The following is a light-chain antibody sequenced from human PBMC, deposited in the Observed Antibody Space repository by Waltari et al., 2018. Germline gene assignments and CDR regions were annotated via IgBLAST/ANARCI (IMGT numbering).Light chain of an antibody. CDR1: SSDVVPKTF. CDR2: DIN. Sequence: QPARTHPRSVSGSPGQPVTIPGTEPSSDVVPKTFVPCYKHHPDKAPKLIIYDINKRPSGVPDRFSGSKSGNTASLTISGLQAEDEADYYCCSCVGRNIYWVFGGGTKLTVL. CDR3: CSCVGRNIYWV. V-gene: IGLV2-11*01. J-gene: IGLJ3*02.